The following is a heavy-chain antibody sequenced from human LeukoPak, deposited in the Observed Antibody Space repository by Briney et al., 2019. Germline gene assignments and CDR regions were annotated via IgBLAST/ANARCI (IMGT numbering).Heavy chain of an antibody. J-gene: IGHJ5*02. D-gene: IGHD4/OR15-4a*01. CDR3: ARGGAYDYGVLDA. CDR2: ISYTGKTT. Sequence: PAGSLRLSCEASGFAFSNHAMTWVRQAPGEGLQWVSTISYTGKTTFYRDSVRGRFTISRDISKNPLYLQMDGLRADDTAVYYGARGGAYDYGVLDAWGQGTLVTVSS. V-gene: IGHV3-23*05. CDR1: GFAFSNHA.